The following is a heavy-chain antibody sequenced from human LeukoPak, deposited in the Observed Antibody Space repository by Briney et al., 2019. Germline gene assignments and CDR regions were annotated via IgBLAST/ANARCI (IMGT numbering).Heavy chain of an antibody. J-gene: IGHJ6*02. CDR3: ASFLITIFGEGRGYYYGMDV. D-gene: IGHD3-3*01. CDR2: IYYSGST. Sequence: PSETLSLTCTVSGGSISSSSYYWGWIRQPPGKGLEWIGSIYYSGSTYYNPSLKSRVTISVDTSKNQFSLKLSSVTAADTAVYYCASFLITIFGEGRGYYYGMDVWGQGTTVTVSS. CDR1: GGSISSSSYY. V-gene: IGHV4-39*01.